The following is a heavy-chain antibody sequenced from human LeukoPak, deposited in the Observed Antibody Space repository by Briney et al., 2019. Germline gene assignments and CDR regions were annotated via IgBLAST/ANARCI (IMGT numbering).Heavy chain of an antibody. D-gene: IGHD3-10*01. CDR1: GGSISSGGYS. Sequence: SETLSLTCAVSGGSISSGGYSWSWIRQPPGKGLEWIVYIYHSGSTYYNPSLKSRVTISVDRSKNQFSLKLSSVTAADTAVYYCARGLGDYGSGSYYNNWFDPWRQGTLVTVSS. CDR2: IYHSGST. J-gene: IGHJ5*02. V-gene: IGHV4-30-2*01. CDR3: ARGLGDYGSGSYYNNWFDP.